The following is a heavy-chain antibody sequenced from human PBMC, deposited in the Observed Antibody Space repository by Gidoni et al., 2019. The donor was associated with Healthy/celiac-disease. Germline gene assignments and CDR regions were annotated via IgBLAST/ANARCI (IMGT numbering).Heavy chain of an antibody. D-gene: IGHD3-16*01. J-gene: IGHJ4*02. CDR3: ARDHLWGFDY. V-gene: IGHV3-30-3*01. CDR1: GFTFSSYA. Sequence: QVQLVESGGGVVQPGRSMRLTCAASGFTFSSYAMHWVRQAPGKGLGWVSFISYDGSNNYYADSVKGRFTISRDNSKNTLYLQMNSLRAEYTAVYYCARDHLWGFDYWGQGTLVTVSS. CDR2: ISYDGSNN.